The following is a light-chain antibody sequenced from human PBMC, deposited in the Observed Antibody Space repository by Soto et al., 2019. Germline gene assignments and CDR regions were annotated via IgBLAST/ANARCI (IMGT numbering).Light chain of an antibody. Sequence: QSALTQPASVSGSPGQSITISCTGTSSDVGGFNYVSWYQQHPGKAPKLMIFEVSNRPSGVSNRFSGSKSGNRASLTISGLQAEDEGDYYCSSYTSSSTQVFGGGTQLTVL. V-gene: IGLV2-14*01. CDR2: EVS. CDR3: SSYTSSSTQV. CDR1: SSDVGGFNY. J-gene: IGLJ2*01.